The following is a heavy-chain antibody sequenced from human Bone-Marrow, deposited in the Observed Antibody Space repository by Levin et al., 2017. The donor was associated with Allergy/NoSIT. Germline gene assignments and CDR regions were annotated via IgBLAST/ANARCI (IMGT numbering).Heavy chain of an antibody. CDR1: GYSLTQLS. D-gene: IGHD4-17*01. CDR3: AAYVSVTTTLSYEY. Sequence: PLASVKVSCKVSGYSLTQLSIHWVRQAPGKGLEWMGGIDPEDGGKIFAQKFQGRVTMTEDTSSDTAYMDLSSLTYEDRAVYYCAAYVSVTTTLSYEYWGQGTLVTVSS. V-gene: IGHV1-24*01. CDR2: IDPEDGGK. J-gene: IGHJ4*02.